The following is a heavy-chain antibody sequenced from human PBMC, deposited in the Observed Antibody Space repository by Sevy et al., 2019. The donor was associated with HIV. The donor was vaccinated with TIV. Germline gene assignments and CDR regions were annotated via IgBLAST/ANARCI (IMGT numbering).Heavy chain of an antibody. V-gene: IGHV3-33*01. CDR1: GFTFSSYG. CDR2: IWFDGSNT. D-gene: IGHD4-17*01. J-gene: IGHJ4*02. CDR3: ARDLEFYDSGDYGPAFMPDY. Sequence: GGSLRLSCAASGFTFSSYGMHWVRQGPGKGLEWVAVIWFDGSNTYYADSVKGHLTISRDIAKNTLHLQMNSLRAEDTAVYYCARDLEFYDSGDYGPAFMPDYWGQGTLVTVSS.